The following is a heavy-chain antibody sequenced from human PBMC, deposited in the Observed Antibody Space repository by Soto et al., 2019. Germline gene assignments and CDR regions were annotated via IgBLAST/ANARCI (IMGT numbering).Heavy chain of an antibody. CDR3: ARIVSRGSGSYLLYYYYGMDV. CDR1: GGSISSGDYY. V-gene: IGHV4-30-4*01. CDR2: IYYSGST. D-gene: IGHD3-10*01. J-gene: IGHJ6*02. Sequence: SETLSLTCTVSGGSISSGDYYWSWIRQPPGKGQEWIGYIYYSGSTYYNQSLKSRVTISVDTSKNQFSLKLSSVTAADTAVYYCARIVSRGSGSYLLYYYYGMDVWGQGTTVTVSS.